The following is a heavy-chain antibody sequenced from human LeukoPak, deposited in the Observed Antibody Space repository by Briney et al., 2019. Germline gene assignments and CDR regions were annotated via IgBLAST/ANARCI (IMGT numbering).Heavy chain of an antibody. J-gene: IGHJ3*02. Sequence: GASVTVSCKASGGTFSNYAISWVRQAPGQGREWMGRIIPIFGTANYTQNFQGRVTITADESTSTAYMELSSLRSEDTAVYYCAKGYSYGRPSIWGQGTMVTVSS. V-gene: IGHV1-69*01. D-gene: IGHD5-18*01. CDR2: IIPIFGTA. CDR3: AKGYSYGRPSI. CDR1: GGTFSNYA.